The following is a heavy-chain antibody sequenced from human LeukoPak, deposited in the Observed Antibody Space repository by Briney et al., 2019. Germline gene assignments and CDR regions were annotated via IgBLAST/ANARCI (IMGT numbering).Heavy chain of an antibody. CDR3: ARGLYGDRQEFDP. V-gene: IGHV4-34*01. CDR1: GGSFSGYY. D-gene: IGHD4-17*01. Sequence: PSETLSLTCAVYGGSFSGYYWSWIRQPPGKGLEWIGEINHSGSTNYNPSLKSRVTISVDTSKNQFSLKLSSVTAADTAVYYCARGLYGDRQEFDPWGQGTLVTVSS. CDR2: INHSGST. J-gene: IGHJ5*02.